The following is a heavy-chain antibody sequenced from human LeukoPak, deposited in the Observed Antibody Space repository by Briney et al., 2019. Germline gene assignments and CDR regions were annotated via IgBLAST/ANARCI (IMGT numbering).Heavy chain of an antibody. CDR3: ARDGKLRFLEWPEAEYFQH. CDR2: INPNSGGT. CDR1: GYTFTGYY. D-gene: IGHD3-3*01. J-gene: IGHJ1*01. Sequence: GASVKVSCKALGYTFTGYYMHWVQQAPGQGLKWMEWINPNSGGTNYAQKFQGRVTMTRDTSISTAYMELSRLRSDDTAVYYCARDGKLRFLEWPEAEYFQHWGQGTLVTVSS. V-gene: IGHV1-2*02.